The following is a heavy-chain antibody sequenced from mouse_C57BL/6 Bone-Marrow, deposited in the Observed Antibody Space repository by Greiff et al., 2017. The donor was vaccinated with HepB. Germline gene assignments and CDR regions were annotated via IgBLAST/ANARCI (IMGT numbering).Heavy chain of an antibody. V-gene: IGHV1-63*01. CDR3: ARRANWDDYFDY. Sequence: VQLQQSGAELVRPGTSVKMSCKASGYTFTNYWIGWAKQRPGHGLEWIGDIYPGGGYTNYNEKFKGKATLTADKSSSTAYMQFSSLTPEDSAIYYCARRANWDDYFDYWGQGTTLTVSS. J-gene: IGHJ2*01. CDR1: GYTFTNYW. CDR2: IYPGGGYT. D-gene: IGHD4-1*02.